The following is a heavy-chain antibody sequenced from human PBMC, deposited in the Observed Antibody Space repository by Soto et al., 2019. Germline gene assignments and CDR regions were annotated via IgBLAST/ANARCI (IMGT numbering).Heavy chain of an antibody. V-gene: IGHV1-69*06. CDR3: ARDSKPTYDSSGSFDY. D-gene: IGHD3-22*01. CDR1: GGTFSSYA. CDR2: IIPIFGTA. J-gene: IGHJ4*02. Sequence: GASVKVSCKASGGTFSSYAISWVRQAPGQGLEWMGGIIPIFGTANYAQKFQGRVTITADKSTSTAYMELSSLRSEDTAVYYCARDSKPTYDSSGSFDYWGQGTLVTVSS.